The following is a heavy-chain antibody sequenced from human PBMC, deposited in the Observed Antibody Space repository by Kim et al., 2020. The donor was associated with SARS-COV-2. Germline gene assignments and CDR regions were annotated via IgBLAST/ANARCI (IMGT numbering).Heavy chain of an antibody. CDR2: ISYDGSNK. CDR3: ARDKRDYGSGPGTYYGMDV. Sequence: GGSLRLSCAASGFTFSTYGMHWVRQAPGKGLEWVAVISYDGSNKYYADSVKGRFTISRDNSKNTLYLQMNSLRAEDTAVYYCARDKRDYGSGPGTYYGMDVWGQGTTVTVSS. J-gene: IGHJ6*02. CDR1: GFTFSTYG. V-gene: IGHV3-33*05. D-gene: IGHD3-10*01.